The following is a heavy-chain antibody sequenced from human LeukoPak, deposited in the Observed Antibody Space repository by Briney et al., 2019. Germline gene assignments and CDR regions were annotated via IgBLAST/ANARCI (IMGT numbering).Heavy chain of an antibody. J-gene: IGHJ4*02. CDR1: GYTFTGYY. Sequence: VASVKVSCKASGYTFTGYYMHWVRQSPGQGPEWMGWINPNSGGTNYAQKFQGRVTMTRDTSISTAYMELSRLRSDDTAVYYCARGYSSGSFDYWGQGTLVTVSS. D-gene: IGHD6-19*01. CDR3: ARGYSSGSFDY. V-gene: IGHV1-2*02. CDR2: INPNSGGT.